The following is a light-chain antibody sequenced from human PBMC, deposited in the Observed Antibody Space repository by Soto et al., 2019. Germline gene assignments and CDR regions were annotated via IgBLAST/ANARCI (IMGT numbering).Light chain of an antibody. V-gene: IGLV1-44*01. CDR3: AAWDDSLNGFAV. J-gene: IGLJ2*01. CDR2: SSN. Sequence: QSVLTQPPSASGTPGQTVTISCSGSRSNIGSNPVSWYQQLPGTAPKLLIYSSNKRPSGVPDRFSGSKSGTSASLAISGLQSDDEADYHCAAWDDSLNGFAVFGGGTKLTAL. CDR1: RSNIGSNP.